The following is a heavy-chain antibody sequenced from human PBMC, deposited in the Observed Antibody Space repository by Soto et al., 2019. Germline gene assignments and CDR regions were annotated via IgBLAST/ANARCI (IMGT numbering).Heavy chain of an antibody. V-gene: IGHV3-23*01. CDR1: GFTFSSYA. J-gene: IGHJ6*02. D-gene: IGHD6-19*01. CDR2: ISGSGSNT. Sequence: PGGSLRLSCAASGFTFSSYAMSWVRQAPGKGLEWVSAISGSGSNTYYADSVKGRFIISRDNSKNTLYLQMNSLRAEDTALYYCAKAPPSAWSYYYGMDVWGQGTTVTVSS. CDR3: AKAPPSAWSYYYGMDV.